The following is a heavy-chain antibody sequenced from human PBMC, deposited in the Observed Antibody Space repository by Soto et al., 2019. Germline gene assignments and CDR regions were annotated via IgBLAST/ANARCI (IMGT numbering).Heavy chain of an antibody. V-gene: IGHV1-18*01. J-gene: IGHJ6*03. CDR1: GYTFSSHG. D-gene: IGHD3-10*01. CDR3: ARMVLRTNIAYFHYIDV. Sequence: QVQLVQSGGEVKKPGASVKVSCKASGYTFSSHGISWVRQAPGQGLEWMGWISADNGDTNYAQKLQGRVTVTTDTSMSTTYVELRTLRSADTAVYYCARMVLRTNIAYFHYIDVWGKGTTVSVSS. CDR2: ISADNGDT.